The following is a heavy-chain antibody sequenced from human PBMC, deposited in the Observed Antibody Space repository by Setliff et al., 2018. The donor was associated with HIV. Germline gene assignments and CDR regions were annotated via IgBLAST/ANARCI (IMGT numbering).Heavy chain of an antibody. J-gene: IGHJ4*02. CDR3: ASADYDLLTGSYGALDS. CDR2: IIPILGIA. CDR1: GGTFSSYA. V-gene: IGHV1-69*10. Sequence: VKVSCKASGGTFSSYAISWVRQAPGQGLEWMGGIIPILGIANYTQKFQGRVTITAAESTSTAYMELRSLRSEDTAFYFCASADYDLLTGSYGALDSWGQGTLVTVSS. D-gene: IGHD3-9*01.